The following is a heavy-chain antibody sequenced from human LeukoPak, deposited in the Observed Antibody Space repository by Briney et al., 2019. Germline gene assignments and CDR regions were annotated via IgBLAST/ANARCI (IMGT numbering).Heavy chain of an antibody. CDR1: GYSFTSYW. CDR2: IYPGDSDT. CDR3: ARSEGYCSGGSCYGGYYLDY. D-gene: IGHD2-15*01. J-gene: IGHJ4*02. Sequence: GESLKISCKGSGYSFTSYWIGWVRQMPGKGLEWMGIIYPGDSDTRYSPSFQGQVTISADKSISTAYLQWSSLKASDTAMYYCARSEGYCSGGSCYGGYYLDYWGQGTLVTVSS. V-gene: IGHV5-51*01.